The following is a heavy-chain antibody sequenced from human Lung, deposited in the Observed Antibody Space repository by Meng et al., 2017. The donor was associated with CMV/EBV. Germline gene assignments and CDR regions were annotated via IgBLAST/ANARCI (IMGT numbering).Heavy chain of an antibody. CDR1: GFTFSSYW. CDR2: INSDGSST. V-gene: IGHV3-74*01. J-gene: IGHJ6*02. CDR3: ARVHRQYYYDGMDV. Sequence: GGSLRLSCAASGFTFSSYWMPWVRQAPGKGLVWVSRINSDGSSTSYADSVKGRFTISRDNAKNTVYLQMNSLRAEDTAVYNCARVHRQYYYDGMDVWGQGTTVTVSS.